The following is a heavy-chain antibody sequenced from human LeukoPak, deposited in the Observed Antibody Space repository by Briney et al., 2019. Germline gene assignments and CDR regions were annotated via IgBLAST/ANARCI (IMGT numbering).Heavy chain of an antibody. CDR1: EFTFSAYG. CDR2: IRYDGSNK. D-gene: IGHD3-3*01. CDR3: AKDAQYYDFWSGWNNTYYYYMDV. V-gene: IGHV3-30*02. Sequence: GGSLRLSCAASEFTFSAYGMHWVRQAPGKGLEWVALIRYDGSNKYSADSVKGRFTIARDNSKNTLYLQMNSLRAEDTAVYYCAKDAQYYDFWSGWNNTYYYYMDVWGKGTTVTVSS. J-gene: IGHJ6*03.